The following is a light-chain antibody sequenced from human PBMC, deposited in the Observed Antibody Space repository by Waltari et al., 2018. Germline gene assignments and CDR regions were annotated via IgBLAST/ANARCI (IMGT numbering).Light chain of an antibody. V-gene: IGLV2-11*01. CDR2: DVT. J-gene: IGLJ2*01. Sequence: QSTLTQPRSVSGSPGQSVTISCTGTSSDVGGYNYVSWYQQHPGKAPKLMIYDVTKRPSGFPVRFSGSKSGSTASLTISGLQAEDEADYYCCSYADTYTVLFGGGTKLTVL. CDR3: CSYADTYTVL. CDR1: SSDVGGYNY.